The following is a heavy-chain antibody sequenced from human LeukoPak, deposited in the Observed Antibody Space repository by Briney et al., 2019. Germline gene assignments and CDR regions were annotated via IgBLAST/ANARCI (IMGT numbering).Heavy chain of an antibody. J-gene: IGHJ4*02. CDR2: IRSKAYGGTT. CDR1: GLTFGDYA. CDR3: TWPFIAAAGTFDY. V-gene: IGHV3-49*03. D-gene: IGHD6-13*01. Sequence: PGGSLRLSCTASGLTFGDYAMSWFRQAPGKGLECVGFIRSKAYGGTTEYAASVKGRFTISRDDSKSIAYLQMNSLKTEDTAVYYCTWPFIAAAGTFDYWGQGTLVTVSS.